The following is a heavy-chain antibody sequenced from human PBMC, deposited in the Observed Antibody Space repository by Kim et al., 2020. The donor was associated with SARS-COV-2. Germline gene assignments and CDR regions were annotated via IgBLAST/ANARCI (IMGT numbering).Heavy chain of an antibody. Sequence: GGSLRLSCAASGFTFRDYYMSWIRQAPGKGLEWLSYISERSTYTNYADSVKGRFTISRDNTQNSLFLQMNSLRADDTAVYFCVRDSHRAARGSGPGDIWGQVTMVTVSS. J-gene: IGHJ3*02. CDR3: VRDSHRAARGSGPGDI. CDR1: GFTFRDYY. CDR2: ISERSTYT. D-gene: IGHD3-10*01. V-gene: IGHV3-11*05.